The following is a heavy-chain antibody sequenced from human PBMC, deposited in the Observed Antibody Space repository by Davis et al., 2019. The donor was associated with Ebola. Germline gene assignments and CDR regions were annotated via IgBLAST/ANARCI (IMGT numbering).Heavy chain of an antibody. V-gene: IGHV4-59*01. Sequence: SETLSLTCTVSGGSISHYYWSWIRQPPGKGLQWIGYINYSGSTNYNPSLKSRVTISVDTSKNQFSLKLSSVTAADTAVYYCARDRSYAWGDYFDYWGQGTLVTVSS. J-gene: IGHJ4*02. CDR3: ARDRSYAWGDYFDY. CDR2: INYSGST. D-gene: IGHD2-2*01. CDR1: GGSISHYY.